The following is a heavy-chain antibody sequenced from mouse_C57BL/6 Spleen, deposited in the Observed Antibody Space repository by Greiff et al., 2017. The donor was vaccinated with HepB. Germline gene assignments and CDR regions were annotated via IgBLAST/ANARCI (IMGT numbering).Heavy chain of an antibody. D-gene: IGHD1-1*01. Sequence: EVQLVESGGGLVKPGGSLKLSCAASGFTFSSYAMSWVRQTPEKRLEWVATISDGGSYTYYPDNVKGRFTISRDNAKNNLYLQMSHLKSEDTAMYYCARDRGYYGSSYPAYWGQGTLVTVSA. CDR2: ISDGGSYT. CDR3: ARDRGYYGSSYPAY. V-gene: IGHV5-4*01. J-gene: IGHJ3*01. CDR1: GFTFSSYA.